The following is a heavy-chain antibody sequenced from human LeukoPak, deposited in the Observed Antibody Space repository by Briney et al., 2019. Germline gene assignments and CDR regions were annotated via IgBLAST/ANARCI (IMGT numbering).Heavy chain of an antibody. CDR2: FDPEDGET. J-gene: IGHJ6*02. V-gene: IGHV1-24*01. CDR3: ATDTTPRTIAYYYGMDV. Sequence: ASAKVSCKVSGYTLTELSMHWVRQAPGKGLEWMGGFDPEDGETIYAQKFQGRVTMTEDTSTDTAYMELSSLRSEDTAVYYCATDTTPRTIAYYYGMDVWGQGTTVTVSS. D-gene: IGHD2-15*01. CDR1: GYTLTELS.